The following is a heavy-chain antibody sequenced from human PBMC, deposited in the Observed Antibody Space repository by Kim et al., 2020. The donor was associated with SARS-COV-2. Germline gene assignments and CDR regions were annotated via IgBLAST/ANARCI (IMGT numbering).Heavy chain of an antibody. Sequence: YYNPSLKSRLTMSVDTSKNQFSLKLASVAAADTAVYSCARSYYYGSGGFDPWGQGTLVTVSS. CDR3: ARSYYYGSGGFDP. V-gene: IGHV4-31*02. J-gene: IGHJ5*02. D-gene: IGHD3-10*01.